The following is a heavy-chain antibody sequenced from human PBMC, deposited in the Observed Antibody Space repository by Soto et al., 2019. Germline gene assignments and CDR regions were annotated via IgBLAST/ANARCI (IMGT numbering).Heavy chain of an antibody. CDR2: IHYDGST. D-gene: IGHD3-3*01. V-gene: IGHV4-31*03. CDR3: AQGGSGYRNWFDP. CDR1: GGSISRAGYY. Sequence: QVQLQESGPGLVKPSQTLSLTCTVSGGSISRAGYYWTWIRQRPGKGLEWIAYIHYDGSTHYNPSLKSRVSISLDTSMSQFSLNLYSVTAGDTAVYYCAQGGSGYRNWFDPWGQGTLVIVSS. J-gene: IGHJ5*02.